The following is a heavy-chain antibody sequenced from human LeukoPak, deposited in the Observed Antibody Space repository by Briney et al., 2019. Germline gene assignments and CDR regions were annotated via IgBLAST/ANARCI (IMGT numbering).Heavy chain of an antibody. J-gene: IGHJ3*02. CDR2: ISYDGSNK. CDR3: ARGGEQQLVRNDAFDI. CDR1: GFTFSSYA. Sequence: GRSLRLSCAASGFTFSSYAMHWVRQAPGKGQEWVAVISYDGSNKYYADSVKGRFTISRDSSKNTLYLQMNSLRAEDTAVYYCARGGEQQLVRNDAFDIWGQGTMVTVSS. V-gene: IGHV3-30*01. D-gene: IGHD6-13*01.